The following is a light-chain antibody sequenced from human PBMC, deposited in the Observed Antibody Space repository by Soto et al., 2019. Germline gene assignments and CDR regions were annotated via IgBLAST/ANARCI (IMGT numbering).Light chain of an antibody. Sequence: QSVLTQPPSVSGAPGLRVTISCTGSSSNIGAGYDVHWYQHLPGTAPKLLIYSNNIRPSGVPDRFSGSKSGNTASLTISGLHSEDEADYYCISYTGKSASYVFGTGTKLTVL. J-gene: IGLJ1*01. V-gene: IGLV1-40*01. CDR1: SSNIGAGYD. CDR2: SNN. CDR3: ISYTGKSASYV.